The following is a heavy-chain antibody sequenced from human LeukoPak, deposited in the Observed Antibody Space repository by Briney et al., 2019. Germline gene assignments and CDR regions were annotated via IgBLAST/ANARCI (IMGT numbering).Heavy chain of an antibody. D-gene: IGHD6-25*01. CDR1: GGSISSYY. V-gene: IGHV4-59*12. CDR3: ARDISAPPDY. J-gene: IGHJ4*02. CDR2: IYYSGST. Sequence: PSETLSLTCTVSGGSISSYYWSWIRQPPGKGLEWIGYIYYSGSTNYNPSLKSRVTISVDTSKNQFSLKLSSVTAADTAVYYCARDISAPPDYWGQGTLVTVSS.